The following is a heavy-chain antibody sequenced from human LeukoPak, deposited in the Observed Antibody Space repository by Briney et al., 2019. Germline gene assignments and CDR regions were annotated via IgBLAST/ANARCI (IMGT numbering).Heavy chain of an antibody. Sequence: GESLKISCKGSGYSFTSYWIGWVRQMPGKGLEWMGIIYPGDSDTRYSPSFQGQVTISADKSISTAYLQWSSLQASDTAMYYCARRGYSYGYNYYYYMDVWGKGTTVTVSS. CDR1: GYSFTSYW. J-gene: IGHJ6*03. CDR2: IYPGDSDT. D-gene: IGHD5-18*01. CDR3: ARRGYSYGYNYYYYMDV. V-gene: IGHV5-51*01.